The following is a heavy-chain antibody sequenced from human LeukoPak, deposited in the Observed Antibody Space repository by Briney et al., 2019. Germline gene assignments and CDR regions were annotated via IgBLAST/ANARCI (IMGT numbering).Heavy chain of an antibody. V-gene: IGHV4-59*01. CDR1: GGSISGYY. CDR2: FHYSGSS. CDR3: ARDRGSVAGFDY. Sequence: SESLSLTSIVSGGSISGYYWSCIRQSPGKGLEWIAYFHYSGSSKYNPSLNSRVTISVDTSKNHFSLILRSVTAADTAVYYCARDRGSVAGFDYWGQGTLVTVSS. J-gene: IGHJ4*02. D-gene: IGHD6-19*01.